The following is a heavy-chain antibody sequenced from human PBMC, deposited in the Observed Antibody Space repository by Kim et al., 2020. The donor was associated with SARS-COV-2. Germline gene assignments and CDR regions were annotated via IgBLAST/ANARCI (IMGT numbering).Heavy chain of an antibody. Sequence: SETLSLTCTVSGGSISSYYWSWIRQPPGKGLEWIGYIYYSGSTNYNPSLKSRVTISVDTSKNQFSLKLSSVTAADTAVYYCAREDGYYDILTGYSRLGFVYWGQRTVITVS. V-gene: IGHV4-59*01. J-gene: IGHJ4*02. CDR1: GGSISSYY. CDR2: IYYSGST. CDR3: AREDGYYDILTGYSRLGFVY. D-gene: IGHD3-9*01.